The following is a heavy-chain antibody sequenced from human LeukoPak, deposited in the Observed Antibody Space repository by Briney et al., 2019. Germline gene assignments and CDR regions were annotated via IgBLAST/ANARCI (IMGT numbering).Heavy chain of an antibody. J-gene: IGHJ4*02. Sequence: GGSLRLSCAASGFTFSSYWMSWVRQAPGKGLEWVANIKQDGREKYYVDSVKGRFTISRDNAKNSLYLQMNSLRAEDTAVYYCARDVGYCSSTSCFILEGYYFDYWGQGTLVTASS. CDR1: GFTFSSYW. V-gene: IGHV3-7*05. D-gene: IGHD2-2*01. CDR3: ARDVGYCSSTSCFILEGYYFDY. CDR2: IKQDGREK.